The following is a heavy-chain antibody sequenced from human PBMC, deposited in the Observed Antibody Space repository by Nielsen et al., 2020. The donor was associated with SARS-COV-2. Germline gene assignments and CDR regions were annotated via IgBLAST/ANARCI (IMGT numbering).Heavy chain of an antibody. Sequence: GGSLRLSCAASKFTFDHYAMHWVRQAPGKGLEWVSGISWNSGNTGYADSVKGRFTVSRDNSKDTLHLQMNSLNPEDTAVYFCARETLDHTSSFVDHWGQGTLVTVSS. CDR2: ISWNSGNT. D-gene: IGHD6-6*01. CDR3: ARETLDHTSSFVDH. V-gene: IGHV3-9*01. J-gene: IGHJ5*02. CDR1: KFTFDHYA.